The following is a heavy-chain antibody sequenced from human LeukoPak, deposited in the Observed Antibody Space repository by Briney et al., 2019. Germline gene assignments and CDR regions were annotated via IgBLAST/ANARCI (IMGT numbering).Heavy chain of an antibody. CDR2: INPNSGGT. V-gene: IGHV1-2*02. CDR3: ARQGGSSSPYYYYYMDV. J-gene: IGHJ6*03. CDR1: GYTFTGYY. D-gene: IGHD6-13*01. Sequence: ASVKVSCKASGYTFTGYYMHWVRQAPEQGLEWMGWINPNSGGTNYAQKFQGRVTMTRDTSISTAYMELSRLRSDDTAVYYCARQGGSSSPYYYYYMDVRGKGTTVTVSS.